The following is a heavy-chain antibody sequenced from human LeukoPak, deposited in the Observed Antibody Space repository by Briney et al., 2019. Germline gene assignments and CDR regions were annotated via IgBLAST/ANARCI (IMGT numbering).Heavy chain of an antibody. J-gene: IGHJ6*03. CDR2: IIPIFGTA. CDR3: AVVIGYYYYYMDV. CDR1: GGTFISYA. Sequence: SVKVSCKASGGTFISYAISWVRQAPGQGLEWMGGIIPIFGTANYAQKFQGRVTITTDESTSTAYMELSSLRSEDTAVYYCAVVIGYYYYYMDVWGKGTTVTVSS. V-gene: IGHV1-69*05. D-gene: IGHD3-22*01.